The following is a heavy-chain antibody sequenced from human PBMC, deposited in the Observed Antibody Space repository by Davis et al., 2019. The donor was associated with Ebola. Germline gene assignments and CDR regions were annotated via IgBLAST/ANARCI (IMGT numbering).Heavy chain of an antibody. CDR3: ASAGSGSYSSYFDY. Sequence: SVTVSCKASGYTFTSYAISWVRQAPGQGLEWMGGIIPILGIANYAQKFQGRVTITADESTSTAYMELSSLRSEDTAVYYCASAGSGSYSSYFDYWGQGTLVTVSS. CDR2: IIPILGIA. V-gene: IGHV1-69*10. J-gene: IGHJ4*02. D-gene: IGHD3-10*01. CDR1: GYTFTSYA.